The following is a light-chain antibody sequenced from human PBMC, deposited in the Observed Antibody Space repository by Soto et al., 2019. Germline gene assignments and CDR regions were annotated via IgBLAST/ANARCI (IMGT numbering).Light chain of an antibody. J-gene: IGKJ2*01. V-gene: IGKV1-39*01. Sequence: DIQMTQFPPSLSASVGDRITISCRATQRIATYLNWYQQKPGRAPKLLIYAAATLQSGVPSRFSGSGSDTDFSLTISSLQPEDFATYYCQQSYSLPYTFGQGTKLDIK. CDR3: QQSYSLPYT. CDR1: QRIATY. CDR2: AAA.